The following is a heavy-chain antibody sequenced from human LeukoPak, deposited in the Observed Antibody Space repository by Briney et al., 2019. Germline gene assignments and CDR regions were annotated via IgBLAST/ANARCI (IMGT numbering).Heavy chain of an antibody. Sequence: GGSLRLSCAASGFSFSSYAIHWVRQAPGKGLEWVAGISHDGIDKYNEESVKGRFTVSRDNSKNTVHLQMNSLRAEDTAVYYCAQDYYGSGGQGTLVTVSS. CDR2: ISHDGIDK. V-gene: IGHV3-30-3*01. CDR1: GFSFSSYA. CDR3: AQDYYGS. J-gene: IGHJ4*02. D-gene: IGHD3-10*01.